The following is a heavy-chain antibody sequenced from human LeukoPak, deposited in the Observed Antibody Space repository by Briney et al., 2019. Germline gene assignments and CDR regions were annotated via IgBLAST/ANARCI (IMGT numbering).Heavy chain of an antibody. Sequence: PGRSLRLSCAASGFTFSSYGMHWVRQAPGKGLEWVAVIWYDGSNKYYADSVKGRFTISRDNSKNTLYLQMNSLRAEDTAVYYCARQGPSGGPRAIWGQGTMVTVSS. D-gene: IGHD3-10*01. V-gene: IGHV3-30*19. J-gene: IGHJ3*02. CDR1: GFTFSSYG. CDR3: ARQGPSGGPRAI. CDR2: IWYDGSNK.